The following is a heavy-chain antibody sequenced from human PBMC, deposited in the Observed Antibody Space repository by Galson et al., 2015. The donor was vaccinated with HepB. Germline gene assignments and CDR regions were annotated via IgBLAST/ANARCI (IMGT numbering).Heavy chain of an antibody. V-gene: IGHV1-69*04. CDR1: GGTFSSYT. D-gene: IGHD3-3*01. CDR2: IIPILGIA. CDR3: ARESYDFWSGYYHTIYYYYYMDV. Sequence: SVKVSCKASGGTFSSYTISWVRQAPGQGLEWMGRIIPILGIANYAQKFQGRVTITADKSTSTAYMELSSLRSEDTAVYYCARESYDFWSGYYHTIYYYYYMDVWGKGTTVTVSS. J-gene: IGHJ6*03.